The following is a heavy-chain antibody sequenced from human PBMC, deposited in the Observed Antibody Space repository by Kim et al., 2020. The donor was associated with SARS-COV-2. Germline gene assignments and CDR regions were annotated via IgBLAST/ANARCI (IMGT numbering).Heavy chain of an antibody. Sequence: GKDRFTISRDNAKNSLYLQMNSLRAEDTAVYYCAREGYTKNYYYYYGMDVWGQGTTVTVSS. J-gene: IGHJ6*02. CDR3: AREGYTKNYYYYYGMDV. D-gene: IGHD6-13*01. V-gene: IGHV3-21*01.